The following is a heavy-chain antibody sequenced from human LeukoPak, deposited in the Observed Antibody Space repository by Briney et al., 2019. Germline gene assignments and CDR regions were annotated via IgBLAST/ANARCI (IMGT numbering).Heavy chain of an antibody. V-gene: IGHV4-39*07. J-gene: IGHJ4*02. CDR3: ARQIASAGTAGFDF. D-gene: IGHD6-13*01. CDR2: IYYSGST. CDR1: GGSISGSSYY. Sequence: PSETLSLTCTVSGGSISGSSYYWGWIRQPPGKGLEWIGSIYYSGSTYYNPSLKSRVTISVDTSKNQFSLRLRSVTAADTAVYYCARQIASAGTAGFDFWGQGALVTVSS.